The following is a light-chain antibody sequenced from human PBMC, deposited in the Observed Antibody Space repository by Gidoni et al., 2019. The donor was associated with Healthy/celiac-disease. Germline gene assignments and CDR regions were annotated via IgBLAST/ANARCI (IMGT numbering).Light chain of an antibody. CDR1: QGISSY. V-gene: IGKV1-9*01. CDR3: QQLNNYPRT. CDR2: AAS. J-gene: IGKJ1*01. Sequence: DIQLTQSPSFLSASVGDRVTITCRASQGISSYLAWYQQKPGKAPKLLIYAASTLQSGVPSRFSGSGSGTEVTLTISSLQHEDFATYYCQQLNNYPRTFGQGTKVEIK.